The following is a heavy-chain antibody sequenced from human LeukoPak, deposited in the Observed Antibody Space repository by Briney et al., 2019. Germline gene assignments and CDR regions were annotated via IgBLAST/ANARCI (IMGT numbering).Heavy chain of an antibody. D-gene: IGHD6-13*01. CDR3: TCIAAALV. J-gene: IGHJ4*02. Sequence: GGSLKLSCAASGFTFSGSAMHWVRQASGKGLEWVGRIRSKANSYATAYAASVKGRFTISRDDSKNTAYLQMNSLKTEDTAVYYCTCIAAALVWGQGTLVTVSS. CDR2: IRSKANSYAT. V-gene: IGHV3-73*01. CDR1: GFTFSGSA.